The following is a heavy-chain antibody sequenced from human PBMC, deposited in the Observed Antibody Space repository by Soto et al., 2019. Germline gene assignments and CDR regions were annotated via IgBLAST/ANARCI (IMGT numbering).Heavy chain of an antibody. V-gene: IGHV4-34*01. CDR1: GGSFSGYY. D-gene: IGHD3-3*01. Sequence: SETLSLTCAVYGGSFSGYYWSWIRQPPGKGLEWIGEINHSGSTNYNPSLKSRVTISVDTSKNQFSLKLSSVTAADTAVYYCARARGWYDFWSGYWFDPWGQGTLVT. J-gene: IGHJ5*02. CDR2: INHSGST. CDR3: ARARGWYDFWSGYWFDP.